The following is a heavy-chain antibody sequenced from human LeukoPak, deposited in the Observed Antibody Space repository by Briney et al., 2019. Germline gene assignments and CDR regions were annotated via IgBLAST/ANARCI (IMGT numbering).Heavy chain of an antibody. D-gene: IGHD3-10*01. J-gene: IGHJ5*02. V-gene: IGHV1-2*02. Sequence: GASVKVSCKASGYTFTGYYMHWVRQAPGQGLEWMGWINPNSGGTNYAQKFQGRVTMTRDTSISTAYMELSRLRSDDTAVYYCARVPITMVRKFRNWFDPWGQGTLVTVSS. CDR3: ARVPITMVRKFRNWFDP. CDR1: GYTFTGYY. CDR2: INPNSGGT.